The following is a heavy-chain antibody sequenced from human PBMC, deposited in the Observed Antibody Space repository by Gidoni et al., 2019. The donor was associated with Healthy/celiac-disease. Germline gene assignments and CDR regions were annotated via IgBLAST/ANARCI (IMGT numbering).Heavy chain of an antibody. V-gene: IGHV1-2*04. J-gene: IGHJ3*02. CDR1: GYTFTGYY. D-gene: IGHD3-10*01. Sequence: QVQLVQSGDEVKKPGAPVQVSCKASGYTFTGYYMHWVRQAPGQGLEWMGWINPNSGGTNYAQKFQGWVTMTRDTSISTAYMELSRLRSDDTAVYYCARDRAGVRWSGDDAFDIWGQGTMVTVSS. CDR3: ARDRAGVRWSGDDAFDI. CDR2: INPNSGGT.